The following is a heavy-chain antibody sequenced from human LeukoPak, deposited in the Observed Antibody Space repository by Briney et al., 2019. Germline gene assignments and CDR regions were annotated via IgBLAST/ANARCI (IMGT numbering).Heavy chain of an antibody. CDR2: IFYSGST. J-gene: IGHJ5*02. Sequence: PSETLSLTCSVSGGSISSYYWSWIRQPPGKGLEWIGYIFYSGSTNSNPSLKSRVTISLDTSKNQFSLKLSSVTAADTAVYYCARTYYWFDPWGQGTLVTVSS. CDR3: ARTYYWFDP. V-gene: IGHV4-59*01. D-gene: IGHD1-26*01. CDR1: GGSISSYY.